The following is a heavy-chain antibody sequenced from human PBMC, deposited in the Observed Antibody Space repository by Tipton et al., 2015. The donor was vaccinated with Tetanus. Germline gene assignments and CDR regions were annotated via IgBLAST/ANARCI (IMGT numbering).Heavy chain of an antibody. CDR2: IFYSGNS. CDR3: ARGLIDDFLGSRIYFDS. J-gene: IGHJ4*02. CDR1: GGSISSYF. Sequence: GLVKPSETLSLTCSVSGGSISSYFWSWIRQPPGKALEWIGDIFYSGNSISNPSFRSRVTMSVDTSRTLFSLTLIAVTAADTAVYFCARGLIDDFLGSRIYFDSWGPGTLVTVSS. D-gene: IGHD2-8*01. V-gene: IGHV4-59*01.